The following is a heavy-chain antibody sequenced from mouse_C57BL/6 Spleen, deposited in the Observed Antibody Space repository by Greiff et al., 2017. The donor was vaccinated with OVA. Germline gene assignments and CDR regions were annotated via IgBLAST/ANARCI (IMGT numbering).Heavy chain of an antibody. J-gene: IGHJ4*01. CDR1: GYTFTSYW. V-gene: IGHV1-53*01. D-gene: IGHD2-2*01. CDR3: ARGGDYYGYEGDAMDY. CDR2: INPSNGGT. Sequence: QVQLQQPGTELVKPGASVKLSCKASGYTFTSYWMHWVKQRPGQGLEWIGNINPSNGGTNYNEKFKSKATLTVDKSSSTAYMQLSSLTSEDSAVYYCARGGDYYGYEGDAMDYWGQGTSVTVSS.